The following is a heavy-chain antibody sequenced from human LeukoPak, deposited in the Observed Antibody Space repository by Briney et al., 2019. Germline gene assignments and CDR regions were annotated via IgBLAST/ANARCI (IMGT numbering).Heavy chain of an antibody. D-gene: IGHD3-10*01. Sequence: PETLSLTCTVSGGSISSSSYYWGWIRQPPGKGLEWIGSIYYSGSTYYNPSLKSRVTISVDTSKNQFSLKLSSVTAADTAVYYCARQGFGSGSYYTSDYWGQGTLVTVSS. V-gene: IGHV4-39*01. CDR2: IYYSGST. J-gene: IGHJ4*02. CDR1: GGSISSSSYY. CDR3: ARQGFGSGSYYTSDY.